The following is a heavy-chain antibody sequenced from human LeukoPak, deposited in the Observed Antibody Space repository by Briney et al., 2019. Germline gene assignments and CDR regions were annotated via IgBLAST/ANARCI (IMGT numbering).Heavy chain of an antibody. D-gene: IGHD6-19*01. Sequence: GRSLRLSCAASGFIFSSYGMHWVRQAPGKGLEWVAVISYDGSNKYYADSVKGRFTISRDNFKNTLYLQMNSLRAEDTAVYYCAKDAAVAGTSEHDYWGQGTLVTVSS. V-gene: IGHV3-30*18. CDR2: ISYDGSNK. J-gene: IGHJ4*02. CDR3: AKDAAVAGTSEHDY. CDR1: GFIFSSYG.